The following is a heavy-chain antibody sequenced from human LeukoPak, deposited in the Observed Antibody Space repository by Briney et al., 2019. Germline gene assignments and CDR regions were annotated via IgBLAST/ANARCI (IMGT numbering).Heavy chain of an antibody. J-gene: IGHJ3*02. CDR1: GFTFNSYG. CDR3: ARDFGGAAATIPHDAFDI. CDR2: ICYDGSKK. V-gene: IGHV3-33*01. Sequence: LTLSCAASGFTFNSYGMHWVRQAPGKGREWVAGICYDGSKKYYADSVQGRFTISRDNSKNTLYLQMNSLKAESTAVSYSARDFGGAAATIPHDAFDIWGQGTMVTVSS. D-gene: IGHD6-25*01.